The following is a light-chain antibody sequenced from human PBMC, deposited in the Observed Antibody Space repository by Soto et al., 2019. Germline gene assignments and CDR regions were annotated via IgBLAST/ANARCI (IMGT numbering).Light chain of an antibody. J-gene: IGKJ3*01. CDR2: LAS. Sequence: DIQMTQSPSSLSASVGDRVTISCRASQRISVNLNWYQQKPGKAPTLLLYLASRLQTGVPSRFAGGGSGTDFPLPISSLQLEDFETYDCQERYNSPFTFGPGT. CDR3: QERYNSPFT. CDR1: QRISVN. V-gene: IGKV1-39*01.